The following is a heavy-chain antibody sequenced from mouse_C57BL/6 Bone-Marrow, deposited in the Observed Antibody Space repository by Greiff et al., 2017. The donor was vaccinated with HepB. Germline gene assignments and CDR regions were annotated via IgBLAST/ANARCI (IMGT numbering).Heavy chain of an antibody. J-gene: IGHJ2*01. Sequence: QVQLQQPGAELVRPGSSVKLSCKASGYTFTSYWMDWVKQRTGQGLEWIGNIYPSDSETHYNQKFKDKATLTVDKSSSTAYMQLSSLTSEDSAVYYCASNYYFDYWGQGTTLTVSS. V-gene: IGHV1-61*01. CDR1: GYTFTSYW. CDR2: IYPSDSET. CDR3: ASNYYFDY. D-gene: IGHD1-3*01.